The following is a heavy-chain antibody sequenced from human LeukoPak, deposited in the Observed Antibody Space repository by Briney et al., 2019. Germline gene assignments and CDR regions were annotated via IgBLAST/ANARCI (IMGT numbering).Heavy chain of an antibody. Sequence: SETLSLTCTVSGGSISTSNYYWGWIRQPPGKGLEWIGSIFYSGSTYYSPSLKSRVTISLDTSGNQFSLKLTSVTAADTAVYYCARLSRGPDFDWLFSYYFDSWGQGTLVTVSS. J-gene: IGHJ4*02. CDR2: IFYSGST. CDR1: GGSISTSNYY. CDR3: ARLSRGPDFDWLFSYYFDS. D-gene: IGHD3-9*01. V-gene: IGHV4-39*07.